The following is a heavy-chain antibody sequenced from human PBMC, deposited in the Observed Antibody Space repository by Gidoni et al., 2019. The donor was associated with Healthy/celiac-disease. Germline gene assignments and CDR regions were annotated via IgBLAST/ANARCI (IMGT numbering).Heavy chain of an antibody. J-gene: IGHJ6*02. CDR3: ASGDTATIGMDV. CDR1: GFTFSSYE. Sequence: EVQLVESGGGLVQPGGSLRFSCAAPGFTFSSYEMNWVRQAPGQGLEWVSYISSSGSTIYYADSVKGRFTISRDNAKNSLYLQMNSLRAEDTAVYYCASGDTATIGMDVWGQGTTVTVSS. D-gene: IGHD5-18*01. CDR2: ISSSGSTI. V-gene: IGHV3-48*03.